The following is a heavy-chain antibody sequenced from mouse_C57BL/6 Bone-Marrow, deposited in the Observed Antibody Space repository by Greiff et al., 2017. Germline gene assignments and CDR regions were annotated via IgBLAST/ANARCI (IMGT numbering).Heavy chain of an antibody. Sequence: QVQLQQPGAELVKPGASVKLSCKASGYTFTSYWMHWVKQRPGQGLEWIGMIHPNSGSTNYNEKFKSKATLTVDKSSSTAYMQLSSLTSEDSAVYYCARRAYYDCDVAWFAYWGQGTLVTVSA. CDR3: ARRAYYDCDVAWFAY. D-gene: IGHD2-4*01. CDR2: IHPNSGST. J-gene: IGHJ3*01. CDR1: GYTFTSYW. V-gene: IGHV1-64*01.